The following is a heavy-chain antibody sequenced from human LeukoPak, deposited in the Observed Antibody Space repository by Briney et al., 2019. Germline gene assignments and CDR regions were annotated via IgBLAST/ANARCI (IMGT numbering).Heavy chain of an antibody. J-gene: IGHJ6*03. D-gene: IGHD1-1*01. CDR2: ISSSGSTI. V-gene: IGHV3-48*03. CDR1: GFTFSSYE. Sequence: GGSLRLSCAASGFTFSSYEMNWVRQAPGKGLEWVSYISSSGSTIYYADPVKGRFTISRDNAKNSLYLQMNSLRAEDTAVYYCARDMNGYMDVWGKGTTVTVSS. CDR3: ARDMNGYMDV.